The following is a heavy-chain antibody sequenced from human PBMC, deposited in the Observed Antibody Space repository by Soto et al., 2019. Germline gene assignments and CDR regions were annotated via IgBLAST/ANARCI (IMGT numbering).Heavy chain of an antibody. CDR2: ISAYNGNT. V-gene: IGHV1-18*04. Sequence: QVHLVQSGAEVKKPEASVKVSCKSSGYTFTDYGFSWVRQAPGQGLEWLGWISAYNGNTNYGQKLQGRVTMTADTSTSTVYMELRSLRSDDTAVYYCARGGWHTFFDYWGQGTLVTVSS. J-gene: IGHJ4*02. CDR1: GYTFTDYG. D-gene: IGHD3-16*01. CDR3: ARGGWHTFFDY.